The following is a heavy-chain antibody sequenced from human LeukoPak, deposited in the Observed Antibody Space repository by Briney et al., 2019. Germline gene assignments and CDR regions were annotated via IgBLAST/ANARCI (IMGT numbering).Heavy chain of an antibody. J-gene: IGHJ5*02. CDR1: GGSISSGSYY. CDR3: ARYSSSLGLFDP. D-gene: IGHD6-13*01. CDR2: IYTSGST. Sequence: SQTLSLTCTVSGGSISSGSYYWSWIRQPAGKGLEWIGRIYTSGSTNYNPSLKSRVTISVDTSKNQFSLKLSSVTAADTAVYYCARYSSSLGLFDPWGQETLVTVSS. V-gene: IGHV4-61*02.